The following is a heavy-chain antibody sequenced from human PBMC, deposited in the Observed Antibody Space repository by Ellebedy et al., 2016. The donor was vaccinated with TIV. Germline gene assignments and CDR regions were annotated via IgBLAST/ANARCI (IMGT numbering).Heavy chain of an antibody. CDR1: GYTFTSYG. D-gene: IGHD2-21*02. CDR2: ISAYNGNT. V-gene: IGHV1-18*01. CDR3: ARARRLLFSGDAFDI. Sequence: ASVKVSCKASGYTFTSYGISWVRQAPGQGLEWMGWISAYNGNTNYAQKLQGRVTMTTDTSTSTAYMELRSLRSDDAAVYYCARARRLLFSGDAFDIWGQGTMVTVSS. J-gene: IGHJ3*02.